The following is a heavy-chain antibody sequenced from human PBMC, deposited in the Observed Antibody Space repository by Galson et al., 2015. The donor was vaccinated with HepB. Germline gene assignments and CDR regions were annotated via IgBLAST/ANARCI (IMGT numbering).Heavy chain of an antibody. Sequence: SVKVSCKASGYTFTGYYMHWVRQAPGQGLEWMGRINPNSGGTNYAQKFQGRVTMTRDTSISTAYMELSRLRSDDTAVYYCARGRRDCSSTSCYAGRGYYYYYMDVWGKGTTVTVSS. D-gene: IGHD2-2*01. J-gene: IGHJ6*03. CDR1: GYTFTGYY. CDR2: INPNSGGT. V-gene: IGHV1-2*06. CDR3: ARGRRDCSSTSCYAGRGYYYYYMDV.